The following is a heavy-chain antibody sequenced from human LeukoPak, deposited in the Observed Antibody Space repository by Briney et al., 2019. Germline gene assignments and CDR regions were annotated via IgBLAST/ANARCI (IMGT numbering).Heavy chain of an antibody. V-gene: IGHV4-59*12. D-gene: IGHD3-3*01. J-gene: IGHJ6*03. CDR2: IYYSGST. CDR3: ARDVTIFGVAGPPYYYYYMDV. CDR1: GGSISSYY. Sequence: SETLSLTCTVSGGSISSYYWSWIRQPPGKGLEWIGYIYYSGSTNYNPSLKSRVTISVDTSKNQFSLKLSSVTAADTAVYYCARDVTIFGVAGPPYYYYYMDVWGKGTTVTVSS.